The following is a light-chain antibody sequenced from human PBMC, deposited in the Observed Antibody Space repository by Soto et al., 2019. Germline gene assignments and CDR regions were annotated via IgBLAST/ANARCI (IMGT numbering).Light chain of an antibody. V-gene: IGKV1-5*01. CDR3: QQYDDYLVT. Sequence: DIQRTQSPSTLSASVGDRVTITCRASQPINYWLAGYQQKPGKAPKLLIYDASILESGVPSRFSGSGSGTEFTLNISRLQPDDFATYSCQQYDDYLVTFGPGTKVDIK. CDR1: QPINYW. J-gene: IGKJ3*01. CDR2: DAS.